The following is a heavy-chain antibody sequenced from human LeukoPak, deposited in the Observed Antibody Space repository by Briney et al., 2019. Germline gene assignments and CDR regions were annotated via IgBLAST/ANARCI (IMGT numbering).Heavy chain of an antibody. CDR2: IVVGSGNT. Sequence: GTSVKVSCKASGFTFTSSAMQWVRQARGQRLEWVGWIVVGSGNTNYAQKFQERVTITRDMSTSTAYMELSSLRSEDTAVYYCAADRGYSYARVTYYYYGMDVWGQGTTVTVSS. J-gene: IGHJ6*02. V-gene: IGHV1-58*02. D-gene: IGHD5-18*01. CDR3: AADRGYSYARVTYYYYGMDV. CDR1: GFTFTSSA.